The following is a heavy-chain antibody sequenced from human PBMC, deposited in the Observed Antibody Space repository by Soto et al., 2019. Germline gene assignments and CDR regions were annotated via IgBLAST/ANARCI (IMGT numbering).Heavy chain of an antibody. Sequence: GGSLRLSCAASGFTFSSYAMHWVRQAPGKGLEYVSAISSNGGSTYYANSVKDRFTISRDNSKNTLYLQMGSLRAEDMAVYYCARAGYYDSSGYYFDYWGQGTLVTVSS. CDR1: GFTFSSYA. D-gene: IGHD3-22*01. J-gene: IGHJ4*02. CDR2: ISSNGGST. CDR3: ARAGYYDSSGYYFDY. V-gene: IGHV3-64*01.